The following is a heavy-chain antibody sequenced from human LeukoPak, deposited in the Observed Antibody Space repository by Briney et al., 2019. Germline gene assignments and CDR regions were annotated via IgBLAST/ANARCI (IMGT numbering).Heavy chain of an antibody. CDR2: ISDDSNYI. Sequence: PGGSLRLSCAASGFTFSDYSMNWVRQAPGKGLEWVSSISDDSNYIYYADSVKARFTISRDNAKNSLYLQMNSLRAEDTAVYYCANHLACGSTSCPSFDYWGQGTLVTVSS. CDR1: GFTFSDYS. CDR3: ANHLACGSTSCPSFDY. V-gene: IGHV3-21*01. J-gene: IGHJ4*02. D-gene: IGHD2-2*01.